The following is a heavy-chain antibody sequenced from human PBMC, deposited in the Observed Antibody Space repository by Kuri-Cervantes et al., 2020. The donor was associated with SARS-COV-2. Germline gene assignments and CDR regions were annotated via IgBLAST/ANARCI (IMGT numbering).Heavy chain of an antibody. D-gene: IGHD1-26*01. Sequence: ASVKVSCKASGYTCTSYGISWVRQAPGQGLEWMGWISADNGNTNYSQKLQGRVTMTTDTSTSTAYMELRSLRSDDTAVYYCARDRGLVGATTFVFDYWGQGTLVTVSS. CDR3: ARDRGLVGATTFVFDY. V-gene: IGHV1-18*01. CDR2: ISADNGNT. J-gene: IGHJ4*02. CDR1: GYTCTSYG.